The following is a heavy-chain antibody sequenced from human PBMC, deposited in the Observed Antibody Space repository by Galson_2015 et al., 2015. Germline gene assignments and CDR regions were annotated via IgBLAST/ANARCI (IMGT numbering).Heavy chain of an antibody. Sequence: SLRLSCAASGFTFSSYSMNWVRQAPGKGLEWVSYISSSSSTIYYADSVKGRFTISRDNAKNPLYLQMSSLRDEDTAVYYCARNGFDPWGQGTLVTVSS. J-gene: IGHJ5*02. CDR3: ARNGFDP. CDR1: GFTFSSYS. CDR2: ISSSSSTI. V-gene: IGHV3-48*02.